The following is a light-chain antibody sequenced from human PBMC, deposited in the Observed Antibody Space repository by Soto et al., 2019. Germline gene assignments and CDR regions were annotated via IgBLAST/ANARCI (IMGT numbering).Light chain of an antibody. CDR1: QSVSSSY. V-gene: IGKV3-20*01. Sequence: EIGLTQSPGTLSLSPGERATLSCRASQSVSSSYLAWYQQKPGQAPRLLIYGASSRATGIPDRFSGSGSGTDFTLTISRLEPEDFAVYYCQQYGGSLTFGGGTKVEIK. CDR3: QQYGGSLT. J-gene: IGKJ4*01. CDR2: GAS.